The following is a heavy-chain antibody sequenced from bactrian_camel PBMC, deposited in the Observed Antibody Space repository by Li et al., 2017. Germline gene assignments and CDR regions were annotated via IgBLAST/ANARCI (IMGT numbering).Heavy chain of an antibody. V-gene: IGHV3S10*01. CDR1: GFTFSNYG. J-gene: IGHJ4*01. D-gene: IGHD3*01. Sequence: VQLVESGGGLVQPGGSLRLSCAASGFTFSNYGMNWVRQAPGKGLEWVCSINSDGSTTYADSVKGRFTISHDYGKTTVSLQMNSLKPEDTAMYFCATAMHWGQGTQVTVS. CDR2: INSDGST. CDR3: ATAMH.